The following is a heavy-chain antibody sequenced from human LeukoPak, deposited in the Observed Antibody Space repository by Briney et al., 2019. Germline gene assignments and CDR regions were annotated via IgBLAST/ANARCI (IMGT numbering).Heavy chain of an antibody. J-gene: IGHJ4*02. CDR2: TYFRSKWFH. V-gene: IGHV6-1*01. CDR1: GDSVSSNSAA. Sequence: SQTLSLTCALSGDSVSSNSAAWNWIRQSPSRGLEWLGRTYFRSKWFHDYAVSVKSRITINPDTSKNQFSLQLNSVTPEDTAVYSCARGTGSGWYSSFDYWGQGTLVTVSS. CDR3: ARGTGSGWYSSFDY. D-gene: IGHD6-19*01.